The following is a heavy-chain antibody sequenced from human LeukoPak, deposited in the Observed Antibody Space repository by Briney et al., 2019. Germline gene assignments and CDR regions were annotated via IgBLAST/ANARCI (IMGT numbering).Heavy chain of an antibody. CDR1: GFTFSSYS. J-gene: IGHJ4*02. CDR3: ARDGVVVTYYFEY. D-gene: IGHD4-23*01. V-gene: IGHV3-48*01. CDR2: ISSSSSTI. Sequence: GGSLRLSCAASGFTFSSYSMNWVRQAPGKGLEWVSYISSSSSTIYYADSVKGRFTISRDNAKNSLYLQMNSLRAEDTAVYYCARDGVVVTYYFEYWGQGTMVTVSA.